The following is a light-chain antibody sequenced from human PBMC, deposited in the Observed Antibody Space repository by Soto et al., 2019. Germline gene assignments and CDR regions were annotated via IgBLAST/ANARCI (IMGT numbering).Light chain of an antibody. CDR1: QSVSSN. CDR3: QQYGSSPPGT. J-gene: IGKJ4*01. Sequence: EIVMTPSQATLSVSPVGISTISCTASQSVSSNLAWYQQKPGQAPRLLLYGASSRATGIPARFSGSGSGTDFSLTISSMEPEDFSVYYCQQYGSSPPGTFGRGTKVDIK. V-gene: IGKV3-20*01. CDR2: GAS.